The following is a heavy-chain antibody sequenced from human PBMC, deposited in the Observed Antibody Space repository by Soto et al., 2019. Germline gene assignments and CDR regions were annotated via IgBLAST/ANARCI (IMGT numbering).Heavy chain of an antibody. Sequence: EVQLLESGGGLVQPGGSLRLSCVASGFTFSDYAMSWVRQAPGKGLEWVSTFSGTSSGSGGSTYYADSVKGRFTISRDNSKNTLYLQMNSLRAEDTAVYYCAKAPFMAPNYDFWSGYDYYFDYWGQGILVTVSS. CDR3: AKAPFMAPNYDFWSGYDYYFDY. CDR1: GFTFSDYA. J-gene: IGHJ4*02. CDR2: SSGSGGST. V-gene: IGHV3-23*01. D-gene: IGHD3-3*01.